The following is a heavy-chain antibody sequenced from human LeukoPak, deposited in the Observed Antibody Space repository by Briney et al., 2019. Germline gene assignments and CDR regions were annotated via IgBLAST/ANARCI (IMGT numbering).Heavy chain of an antibody. V-gene: IGHV4-39*01. CDR3: ARVLPQWLARYHFDC. D-gene: IGHD6-19*01. Sequence: SETLSLSCTVSGDSISNSSYYWGWIRQPPGKGLEWIGTIYYSGSTYYSPSLESRVTISIDTSKNQFSLRLNSVTAADTAVYYCARVLPQWLARYHFDCWGQGTLVTVSS. J-gene: IGHJ4*02. CDR2: IYYSGST. CDR1: GDSISNSSYY.